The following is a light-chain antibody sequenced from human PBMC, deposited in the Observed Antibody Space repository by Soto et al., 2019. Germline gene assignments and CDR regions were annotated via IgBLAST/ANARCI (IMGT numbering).Light chain of an antibody. CDR1: QDVGNY. CDR3: RQHDSLPLT. CDR2: DAS. J-gene: IGKJ4*01. V-gene: IGKV1-33*01. Sequence: DIQMTQSPSSLSASVGDRVTVTCRASQDVGNYLCWYQQKLGKAPKLLIYDASYLETGVPSRFSGSGSGTDFSFTISRLQPEDFATYYCRQHDSLPLTFGGGTKVDIK.